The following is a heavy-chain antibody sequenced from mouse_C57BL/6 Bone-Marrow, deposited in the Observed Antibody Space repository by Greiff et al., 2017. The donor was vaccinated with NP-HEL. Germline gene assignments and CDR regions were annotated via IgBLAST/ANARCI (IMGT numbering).Heavy chain of an antibody. CDR3: VSEGWGNYDYYFDY. Sequence: EVQLVESGGGLVQPKGSLKLSCAASGFTFNTYAMHWVRQAPGKGLEWVARIRSKSSNYATYYADSVKDRFTISRDDSQSMLYLQMNNLKTEDTAMYYCVSEGWGNYDYYFDYWGQGTTLTVSS. CDR1: GFTFNTYA. V-gene: IGHV10-3*01. J-gene: IGHJ2*01. CDR2: IRSKSSNYAT. D-gene: IGHD2-1*01.